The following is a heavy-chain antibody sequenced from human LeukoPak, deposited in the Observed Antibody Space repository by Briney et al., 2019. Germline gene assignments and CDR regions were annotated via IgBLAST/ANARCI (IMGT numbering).Heavy chain of an antibody. CDR2: INSDETIS. J-gene: IGHJ1*01. V-gene: IGHV3-74*01. Sequence: GGSLRLSCAASGFTFSSYWMHWVRQVPNQGLMWVSRINSDETISEYVDSVNGRFTISRDNAKNKLYLQMNSLRAEDTAVYFCLYGGYFQHWGQGTLVTVSS. CDR3: LYGGYFQH. CDR1: GFTFSSYW. D-gene: IGHD3-16*01.